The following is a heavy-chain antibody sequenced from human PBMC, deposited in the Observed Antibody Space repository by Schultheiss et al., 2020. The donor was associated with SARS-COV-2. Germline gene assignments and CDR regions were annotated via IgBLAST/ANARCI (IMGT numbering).Heavy chain of an antibody. Sequence: GGSLRLSCAASGFTFSSYGMHWVRQAPGKGLEWVAVIWYDGSNKYYADSVKGRFTTSRDNSKNTLYLQMNSLRAEDTAVYYCARHVSGGDGDWYFDLWGRGTLVTVSS. D-gene: IGHD2-21*02. J-gene: IGHJ2*01. CDR1: GFTFSSYG. V-gene: IGHV3-33*08. CDR3: ARHVSGGDGDWYFDL. CDR2: IWYDGSNK.